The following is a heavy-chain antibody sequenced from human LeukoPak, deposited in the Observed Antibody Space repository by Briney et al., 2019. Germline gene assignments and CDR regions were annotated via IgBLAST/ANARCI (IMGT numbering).Heavy chain of an antibody. CDR3: AKVGPSRMLVQDAYWYFDL. J-gene: IGHJ2*01. D-gene: IGHD2-2*01. CDR2: IKEDGSEK. CDR1: GFSFSRYW. V-gene: IGHV3-7*05. Sequence: GGSLRLSCAGSGFSFSRYWMSWVRQAPGKGPEYIANIKEDGSEKYYVDSVKGRFIISRDNARNSLFLQMNSLRAEDTAVYYCAKVGPSRMLVQDAYWYFDLWGRGTLVTVSS.